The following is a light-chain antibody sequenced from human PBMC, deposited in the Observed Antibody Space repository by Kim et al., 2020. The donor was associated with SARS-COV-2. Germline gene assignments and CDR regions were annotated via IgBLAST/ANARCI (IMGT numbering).Light chain of an antibody. J-gene: IGKJ1*01. Sequence: DIQMTQSPSTLSASVGDRVTITCRASQSISSRLAWYQQKPGKAPKLLIYKASSLESGVPSRFSGSGSGTEFTLTISSLQPDDFATYYCQQYNSYPWTFGQGTKVDIK. CDR1: QSISSR. CDR3: QQYNSYPWT. V-gene: IGKV1-5*03. CDR2: KAS.